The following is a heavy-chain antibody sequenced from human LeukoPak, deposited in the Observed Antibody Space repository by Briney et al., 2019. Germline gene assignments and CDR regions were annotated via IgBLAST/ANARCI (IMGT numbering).Heavy chain of an antibody. CDR2: IYSGGST. D-gene: IGHD4-23*01. V-gene: IGHV3-66*01. J-gene: IGHJ5*02. CDR1: GFTFSSYN. Sequence: PGGSLRLSCTVSGFTFSSYNMNWVRQAPGKGLEWVSVIYSGGSTYYADSVKGRFTISRDNSKNTLYLQMNSLRAEDTAVYYCARGGYGGNVNWFDPWGQGTLVTVSS. CDR3: ARGGYGGNVNWFDP.